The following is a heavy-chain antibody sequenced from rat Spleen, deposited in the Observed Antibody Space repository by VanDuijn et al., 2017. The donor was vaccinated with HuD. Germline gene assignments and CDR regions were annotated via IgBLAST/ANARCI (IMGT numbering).Heavy chain of an antibody. CDR2: MKYDGDT. V-gene: IGHV2S30*01. J-gene: IGHJ2*01. D-gene: IGHD1-9*01. CDR1: GFPLTSNS. CDR3: TREGMGITPLYFDY. Sequence: QVQLKESGPGLVQPSQTLSLTCTVSGFPLTSNSVQWVRQPPGKGLEWMGRMKYDGDTYYNSALKSRLSISRDTSKSQVFLKLNILQTEDTAIYYCTREGMGITPLYFDYWGQGVMVTVSS.